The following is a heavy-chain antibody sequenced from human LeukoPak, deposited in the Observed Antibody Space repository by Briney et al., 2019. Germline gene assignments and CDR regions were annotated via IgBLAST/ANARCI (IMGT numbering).Heavy chain of an antibody. D-gene: IGHD2-8*01. CDR2: IYHSGST. Sequence: PSETLSLTCTVSGYSIGSSYYWGWIRQPPGKGLEWIGSIYHSGSTYYNPSLKSRVTISVDTSKNQFSLKLSSVTAADTAVYYCARGFRQSTNYYWGQGTLVTVSS. V-gene: IGHV4-38-2*02. J-gene: IGHJ4*02. CDR3: ARGFRQSTNYY. CDR1: GYSIGSSYY.